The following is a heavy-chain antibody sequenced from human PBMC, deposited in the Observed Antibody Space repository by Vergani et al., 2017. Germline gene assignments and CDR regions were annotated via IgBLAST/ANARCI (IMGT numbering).Heavy chain of an antibody. CDR3: ARTGYSSNSKDY. J-gene: IGHJ4*02. CDR1: GFTFSSYW. CDR2: INQDGSQK. D-gene: IGHD6-19*01. V-gene: IGHV3-7*01. Sequence: EVQLVDSGGGLVQPGGSLRLSCAASGFTFSSYWMNWVRQAPGKGLEWVANINQDGSQKQYVDSVNGRFTISRDNAKNSLYLQMNSLRAEDTAVYHCARTGYSSNSKDYWGQGTLVTVSS.